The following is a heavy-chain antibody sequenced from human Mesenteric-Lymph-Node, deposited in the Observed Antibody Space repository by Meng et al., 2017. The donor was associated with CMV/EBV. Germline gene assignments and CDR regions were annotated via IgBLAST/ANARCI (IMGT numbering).Heavy chain of an antibody. J-gene: IGHJ4*02. V-gene: IGHV3-53*01. Sequence: GGSLRLSCAASGFIVSSKYMTWVRRAPGKGPEWVSVIYTGGDTHYTDSVKGRFTISRDNSRNTLLLQMNSLRAEDTAVYYCATARGHYNWAPFDFWGQGTLVTVSS. CDR2: IYTGGDT. CDR3: ATARGHYNWAPFDF. CDR1: GFIVSSKY. D-gene: IGHD5-24*01.